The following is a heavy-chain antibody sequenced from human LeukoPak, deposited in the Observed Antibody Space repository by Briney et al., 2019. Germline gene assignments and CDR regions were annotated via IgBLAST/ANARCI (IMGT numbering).Heavy chain of an antibody. CDR3: ARGKKVGDIEVVPAARVYYYYYMDV. D-gene: IGHD2-2*01. Sequence: SETLSLTCTVSGGSISSYYWSWIRQPPGKGLEWIGYIYYSGSTNYNPSLKSRVTISIDTSKNQFSLKLSSVTAADTAVYYCARGKKVGDIEVVPAARVYYYYYMDVWGKGTTVTVSS. CDR1: GGSISSYY. CDR2: IYYSGST. J-gene: IGHJ6*03. V-gene: IGHV4-59*08.